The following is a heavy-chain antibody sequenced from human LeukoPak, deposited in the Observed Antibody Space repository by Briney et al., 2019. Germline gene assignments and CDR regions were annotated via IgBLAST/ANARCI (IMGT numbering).Heavy chain of an antibody. J-gene: IGHJ4*02. Sequence: ASVKVSCKASGYTFTDYYIHWVRQAPGQGLEWLGWIIPYTGGTNYAQRFQGRVTMTRDTSISTAYMEVSRLRSDDTAVYYCAREVNTALDSWGQGTLVTVSS. V-gene: IGHV1-2*02. CDR3: AREVNTALDS. CDR1: GYTFTDYY. D-gene: IGHD5-18*01. CDR2: IIPYTGGT.